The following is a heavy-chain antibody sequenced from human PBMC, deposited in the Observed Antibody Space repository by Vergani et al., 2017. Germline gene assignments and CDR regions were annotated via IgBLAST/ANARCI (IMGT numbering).Heavy chain of an antibody. CDR1: GVSVTDYN. CDR2: LSTTGGA. J-gene: IGHJ4*02. Sequence: QVQLQESGPGLVKSSETLSLTCHVFGVSVTDYNCNWIRQAPGKGLEWIGSLSTTGGATHASHNPSLKSRVSISVDTSKSQFSLRLSSVTAADTAVYYCARAGRRFGELGFDYWGQGTLVTVSS. D-gene: IGHD3-10*01. V-gene: IGHV4-59*02. CDR3: ARAGRRFGELGFDY.